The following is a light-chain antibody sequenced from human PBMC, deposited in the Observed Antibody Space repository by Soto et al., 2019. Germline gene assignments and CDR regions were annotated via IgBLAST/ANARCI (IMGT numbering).Light chain of an antibody. Sequence: EIVLTQSPGTLSLSPGERATLSCRASQSVSSSYLAWYQQKPGQAPRLLIYGASSRATGIPDRFSGSGSGTDFTLTISSLQPDDFATYYCQHYHSYSSVTFGGGTKVEIK. V-gene: IGKV3-20*01. CDR3: QHYHSYSSVT. CDR1: QSVSSSY. J-gene: IGKJ4*01. CDR2: GAS.